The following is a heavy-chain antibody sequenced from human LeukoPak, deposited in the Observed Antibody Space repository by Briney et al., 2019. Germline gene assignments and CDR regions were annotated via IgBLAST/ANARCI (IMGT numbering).Heavy chain of an antibody. J-gene: IGHJ4*02. CDR2: VSISSGTI. Sequence: GGSLRLSCAASGFTFSGHNMNWVRQAPGKGLEWISFVSISSGTIYYADSVNGRFRISRDNAKSSLDLEMNSLRAEDTAVYYCARGRSSLDYWGQGTLVTVSS. V-gene: IGHV3-48*04. CDR3: ARGRSSLDY. D-gene: IGHD6-13*01. CDR1: GFTFSGHN.